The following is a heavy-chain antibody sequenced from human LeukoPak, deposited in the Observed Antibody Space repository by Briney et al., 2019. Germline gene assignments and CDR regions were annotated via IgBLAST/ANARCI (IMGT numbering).Heavy chain of an antibody. Sequence: PSETLSLTCTVSGGSISSYYWSWIRQPPGKGLEWIGYIYYSGSTNYNPSLKSRVTISVDTSKNQFSLKLSSVTAADTAVYYCARHLYQYYFDYWGQGTLVTVSS. CDR3: ARHLYQYYFDY. V-gene: IGHV4-59*08. J-gene: IGHJ4*02. D-gene: IGHD2-2*01. CDR2: IYYSGST. CDR1: GGSISSYY.